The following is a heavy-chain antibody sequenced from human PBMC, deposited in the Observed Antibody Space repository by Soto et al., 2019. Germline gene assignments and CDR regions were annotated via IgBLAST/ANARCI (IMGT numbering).Heavy chain of an antibody. Sequence: QVQLVQSGAEVKKPGSSVKVSCKASGGTFSSYTISWVRQAPGQGLEWMGRIIPILGIANYAQKFQGRVTITADKSTSTAYMELSRLRSEDTAVYYCARVDDCSGGSCSSYWGQGTLVTVSS. CDR3: ARVDDCSGGSCSSY. CDR1: GGTFSSYT. D-gene: IGHD2-15*01. V-gene: IGHV1-69*02. CDR2: IIPILGIA. J-gene: IGHJ4*02.